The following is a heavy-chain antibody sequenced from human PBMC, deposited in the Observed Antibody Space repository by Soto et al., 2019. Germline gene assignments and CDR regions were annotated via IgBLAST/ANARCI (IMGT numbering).Heavy chain of an antibody. Sequence: PRGSLTVSCAASGVTCRSYGVHWVRQAPGNGLEWVAVIAYDGGNKYYADSVKGRFTISRDDSKNTLYLQMNSLKTEDTAVYYCTTDLPWGSYRPFDYWGQGTLVTVSS. J-gene: IGHJ4*02. V-gene: IGHV3-30*03. CDR1: GVTCRSYG. CDR3: TTDLPWGSYRPFDY. CDR2: IAYDGGNK. D-gene: IGHD3-16*02.